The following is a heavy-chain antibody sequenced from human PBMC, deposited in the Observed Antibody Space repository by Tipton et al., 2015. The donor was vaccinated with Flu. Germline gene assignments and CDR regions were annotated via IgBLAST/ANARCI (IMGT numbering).Heavy chain of an antibody. V-gene: IGHV1-8*01. CDR3: ATGLSSCWV. J-gene: IGHJ4*02. Sequence: QLVQSGAEVKKPGASVKVSCETSGYTFTSYDINWARQATGQGPEWMGWMKPSSGNVGYAKNFQGRVTLTRSTSISTAYMELSGLTSDDTAVYYCATGLSSCWVWGQGTLVTVSS. D-gene: IGHD6-19*01. CDR1: GYTFTSYD. CDR2: MKPSSGNV.